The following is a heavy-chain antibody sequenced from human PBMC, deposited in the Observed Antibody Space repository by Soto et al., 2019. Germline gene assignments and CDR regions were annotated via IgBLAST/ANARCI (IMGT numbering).Heavy chain of an antibody. CDR3: AKDAEPYNGQWVVFEN. CDR2: IGGGGADT. J-gene: IGHJ4*02. D-gene: IGHD3-10*01. CDR1: GFTFSSYA. V-gene: IGHV3-23*01. Sequence: GGSLRLSCAASGFTFSSYAMSWVRQAPGKGLEWVSGIGGGGADTYYADSVKGRSTISRDNSKNTLYLQMNSLRAEDTAVYYCAKDAEPYNGQWVVFENWGKGALVTV.